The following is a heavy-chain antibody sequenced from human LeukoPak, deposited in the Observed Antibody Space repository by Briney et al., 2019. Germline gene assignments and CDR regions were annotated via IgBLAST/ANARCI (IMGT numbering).Heavy chain of an antibody. CDR1: GASIRGSGWH. V-gene: IGHV4-30-2*01. CDR2: IYHSGGT. Sequence: SETLSLTCTVSGASIRGSGWHWSWLRQPPGKGLEWIVNIYHSGGTYSSPPLRSRISISVNRYKNQYFLNLWSATDADTAVYYCARGPIGGVVLGTALGYFDPWGQGTLVTVSS. CDR3: ARGPIGGVVLGTALGYFDP. J-gene: IGHJ5*02. D-gene: IGHD2-21*02.